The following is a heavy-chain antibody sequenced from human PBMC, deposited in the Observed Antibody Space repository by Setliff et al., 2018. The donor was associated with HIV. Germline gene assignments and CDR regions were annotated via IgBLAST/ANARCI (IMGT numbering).Heavy chain of an antibody. J-gene: IGHJ4*02. D-gene: IGHD2-15*01. CDR2: INHSGST. V-gene: IGHV4-34*01. CDR3: ARGFPFCSGGNCRANYFDY. Sequence: PSETLSLTCAVYGGSFSGYYWSGIRQPPGKGLEWIGEINHSGSTNYNPSLKSRVTISVDTSKNQFSLKLSSVTAADTAVFYCARGFPFCSGGNCRANYFDYWGQGTLVTVSS. CDR1: GGSFSGYY.